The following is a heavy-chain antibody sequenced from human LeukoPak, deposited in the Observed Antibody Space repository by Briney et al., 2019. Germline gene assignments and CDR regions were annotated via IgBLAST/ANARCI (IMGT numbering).Heavy chain of an antibody. CDR3: AKDAISGNSRYDFFDV. D-gene: IGHD1-7*01. J-gene: IGHJ3*01. Sequence: PGGSLTLACAAAGFIFSRIAMRWVRQAPDKGLEWVATISGRGGGTYYADSVKGRSTISRGASKNTLYLQMTGLRADYTAVYYCAKDAISGNSRYDFFDVWGQGTMVIVSS. V-gene: IGHV3-23*01. CDR2: ISGRGGGT. CDR1: GFIFSRIA.